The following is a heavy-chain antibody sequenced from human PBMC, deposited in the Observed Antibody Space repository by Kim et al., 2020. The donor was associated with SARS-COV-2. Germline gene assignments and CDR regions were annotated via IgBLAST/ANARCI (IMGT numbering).Heavy chain of an antibody. CDR2: IGPGGDT. D-gene: IGHD4-17*01. CDR1: GFTFNSYA. Sequence: GGSLRLSCAASGFTFNSYALSWVRQAPGMGLEWVSGIGPGGDTHYVDSVKGRFTISRDNSRNTLSLQMNSLRVEDTAVSYCAKYTVKTPPDYGGQGALVTVSS. CDR3: AKYTVKTPPDY. V-gene: IGHV3-23*01. J-gene: IGHJ4*02.